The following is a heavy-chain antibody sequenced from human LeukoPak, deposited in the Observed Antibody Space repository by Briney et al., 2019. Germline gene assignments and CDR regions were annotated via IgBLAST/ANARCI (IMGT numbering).Heavy chain of an antibody. D-gene: IGHD3-22*01. CDR1: GFTFSSYA. CDR2: ISYDGSNE. J-gene: IGHJ3*02. V-gene: IGHV3-30*14. Sequence: GGSLRLSCAGSGFTFSSYALHWVRQAPGKGLEWVAVISYDGSNEYYADYVKGRCTISRDNSKITLYLQMNILRVEDTAVYYCARDLFLSGYLDAFDIWCQGTVGTVSS. CDR3: ARDLFLSGYLDAFDI.